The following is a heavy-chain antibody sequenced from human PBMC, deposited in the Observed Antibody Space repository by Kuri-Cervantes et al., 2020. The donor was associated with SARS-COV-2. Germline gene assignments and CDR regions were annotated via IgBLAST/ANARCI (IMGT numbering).Heavy chain of an antibody. Sequence: GESLKISCAASGFTFSSYSMNWVRQAPGKGLEWVSSISSSSYIYYADSVKGRFTISRDNAKNSLYLQMNSLRAEDTAVYYCARTGLPGWYYYYGMDVRGQGTTVTVSS. V-gene: IGHV3-21*04. CDR2: ISSSSYI. D-gene: IGHD2-15*01. CDR3: ARTGLPGWYYYYGMDV. J-gene: IGHJ6*02. CDR1: GFTFSSYS.